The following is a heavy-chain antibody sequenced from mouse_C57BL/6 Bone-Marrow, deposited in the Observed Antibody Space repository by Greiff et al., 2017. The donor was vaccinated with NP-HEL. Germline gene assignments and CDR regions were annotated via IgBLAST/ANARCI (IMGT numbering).Heavy chain of an antibody. CDR3: ARTFTTVVEDFDV. J-gene: IGHJ1*03. V-gene: IGHV2-2*01. Sequence: QVQLKESGPGLVQPSQSLSITCTVSGFSLTSYGVHWVRQSPGKGLEWLGVIWSGGSTDYNAAFISRLSISKDNSKSQVFFKMNSLQADDTAIYYCARTFTTVVEDFDVWGTGTTVTVSS. CDR2: IWSGGST. CDR1: GFSLTSYG. D-gene: IGHD1-1*01.